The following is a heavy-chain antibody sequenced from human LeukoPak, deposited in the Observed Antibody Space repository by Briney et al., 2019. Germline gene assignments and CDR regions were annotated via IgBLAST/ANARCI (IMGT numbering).Heavy chain of an antibody. D-gene: IGHD5/OR15-5a*01. CDR1: GFTFSSYS. Sequence: GGSLRLSCAASGFTFSSYSMSWVRQAPGKGLEWVANIKQDGSEKYYVDSVKGRFTISRDNAKNSLYLQMNSLRAEDTAVYYCASLRRGAFDIWGQGTMVTVSS. J-gene: IGHJ3*02. CDR2: IKQDGSEK. V-gene: IGHV3-7*01. CDR3: ASLRRGAFDI.